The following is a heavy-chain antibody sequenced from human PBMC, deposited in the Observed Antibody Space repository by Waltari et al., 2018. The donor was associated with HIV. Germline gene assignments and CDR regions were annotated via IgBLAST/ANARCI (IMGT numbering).Heavy chain of an antibody. CDR1: GYTFTDFA. Sequence: QVQLVQSGSELRTPGASVKVACKTSGYTFTDFALNWVRQAPGQGLQWMGWFNPEPGKPSYAQDFTGRFVISLDTSVSTTYLQISSLKAEDTAVYYCARLNLKNGHLPSYWGQGTLVTVSS. CDR3: ARLNLKNGHLPSY. CDR2: FNPEPGKP. J-gene: IGHJ4*02. D-gene: IGHD2-8*01. V-gene: IGHV7-4-1*02.